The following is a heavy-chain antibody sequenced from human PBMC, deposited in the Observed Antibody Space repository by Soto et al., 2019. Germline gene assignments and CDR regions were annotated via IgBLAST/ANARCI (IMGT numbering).Heavy chain of an antibody. V-gene: IGHV3-30*03. CDR3: VSDRGYGHASVPYS. CDR1: GFAFSRYG. D-gene: IGHD5-18*01. Sequence: QAQLVESGGGVVQPGRSLRLSCAASGFAFSRYGMHWVRQAPGTWLEWVAVISYDGSLQHYADSVKGRFTISRDNSKNMVLLQISSLRAEDTAVYYCVSDRGYGHASVPYSWGQGTLVSVSS. J-gene: IGHJ4*02. CDR2: ISYDGSLQ.